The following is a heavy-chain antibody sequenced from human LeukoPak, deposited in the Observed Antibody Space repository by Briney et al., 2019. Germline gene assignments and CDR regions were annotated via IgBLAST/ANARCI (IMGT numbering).Heavy chain of an antibody. CDR1: GGSISSSNW. V-gene: IGHV4-4*02. CDR2: IYHSGST. D-gene: IGHD3-10*01. Sequence: SGTLSLTCAVSGGSISSSNWWSWVRQPPGKGLEWIGEIYHSGSTNYNPSLKSRVTISVDTSKNQFSLKLSSVTAADTAVYYCARGEYYYGSGSYPGYFDYWGQGTLVTVSS. CDR3: ARGEYYYGSGSYPGYFDY. J-gene: IGHJ4*02.